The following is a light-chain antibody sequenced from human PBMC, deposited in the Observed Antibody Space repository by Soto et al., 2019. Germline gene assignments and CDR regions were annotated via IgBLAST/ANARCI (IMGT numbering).Light chain of an antibody. Sequence: EIQMTQYTSAMSAFVGDRVTITCRASQGIRSRLAWYQQKLGKAPNLLIYDSTLRANGVPDRFGGSRSGTEFTLTINSLEPEDFAVYYCQQRNVWPPITFGQGTRLEI. CDR2: DST. V-gene: IGKV1-12*01. J-gene: IGKJ5*01. CDR1: QGIRSR. CDR3: QQRNVWPPIT.